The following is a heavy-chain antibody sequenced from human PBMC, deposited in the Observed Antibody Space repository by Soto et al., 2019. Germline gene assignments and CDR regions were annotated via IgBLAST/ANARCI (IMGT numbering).Heavy chain of an antibody. CDR3: ARDHAGSGWFRFDY. V-gene: IGHV1-18*01. CDR1: GGTFSSYT. CDR2: ISAYNGDT. D-gene: IGHD6-19*01. Sequence: GASVKVSCKASGGTFSSYTISWVRQAPGQGLEWMGWISAYNGDTNYAHQVQGRVTLTTDTSTSTAYMELRNLRSDDTAMYYCARDHAGSGWFRFDYWGQGTLVTVSS. J-gene: IGHJ4*02.